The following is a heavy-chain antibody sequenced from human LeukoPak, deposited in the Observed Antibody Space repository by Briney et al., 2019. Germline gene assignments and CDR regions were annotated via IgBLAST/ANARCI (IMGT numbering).Heavy chain of an antibody. V-gene: IGHV1-2*04. CDR1: GYTCTGYY. CDR3: ARGVYCSGGSCYSGYYYGMDV. CDR2: INPNSGGT. D-gene: IGHD2-15*01. Sequence: ASVKVSCKASGYTCTGYYMHWVRQAPGQGLEWMGWINPNSGGTNYAQKFQGWVTMTSDTSISTAYMELSRLRSDDTAVYYCARGVYCSGGSCYSGYYYGMDVWGKGTTVTVSS. J-gene: IGHJ6*04.